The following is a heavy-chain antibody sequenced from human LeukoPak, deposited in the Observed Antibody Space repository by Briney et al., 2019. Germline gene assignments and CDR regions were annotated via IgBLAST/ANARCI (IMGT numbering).Heavy chain of an antibody. J-gene: IGHJ4*02. V-gene: IGHV3-23*01. D-gene: IGHD3-22*01. CDR2: ISGSGGST. CDR3: AKDFHDSSFDY. CDR1: GFTFSGSA. Sequence: GGSLRLSCAASGFTFSGSAMHWVRQAPGKGLEWVSAISGSGGSTYYADSVKGRFTISRDNSKNTLYLQMNSLRAEDTAVYYCAKDFHDSSFDYWGQGTLVTVSS.